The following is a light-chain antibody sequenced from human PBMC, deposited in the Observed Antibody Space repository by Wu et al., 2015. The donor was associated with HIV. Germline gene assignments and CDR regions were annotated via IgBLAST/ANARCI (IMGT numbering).Light chain of an antibody. CDR1: QSVNWY. J-gene: IGKJ1*01. CDR2: DSA. V-gene: IGKV3-11*01. Sequence: DILLTQSPATLSLSPGEGATLSCRASQSVNWYLAWFQQKPGQVPRLLIYDSANRATGIPGRFSGSGSGTDFTLTINSLEPEDFAVYYCQQRSSWPWTFGQGTKVEIK. CDR3: QQRSSWPWT.